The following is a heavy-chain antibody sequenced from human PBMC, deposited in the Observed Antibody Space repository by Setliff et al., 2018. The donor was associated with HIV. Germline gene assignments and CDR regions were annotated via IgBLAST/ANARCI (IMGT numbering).Heavy chain of an antibody. J-gene: IGHJ4*02. CDR2: ISSSGRTI. D-gene: IGHD3-16*01. CDR3: ARDIPPEMWGEIFDS. V-gene: IGHV3-11*04. CDR1: GFRFSDYY. Sequence: GGSLRLSCAASGFRFSDYYMNWIRQAPGKGLEWTSSISSSGRTIKYADSVKGRFTISRDNAKRSLYLQMNSLRVEDTAVYYCARDIPPEMWGEIFDSWGRGTLVTVSS.